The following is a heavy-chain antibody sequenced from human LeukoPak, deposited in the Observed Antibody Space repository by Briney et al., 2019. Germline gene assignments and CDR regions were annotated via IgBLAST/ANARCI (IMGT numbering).Heavy chain of an antibody. J-gene: IGHJ4*02. Sequence: GGSLRLSCAASGFTFSSNAMSWVRQAPGEGLEWVSGISSSGGSTYYADSVKGRFTISRDNSKNTLFLQMNSLRAEDTAVYYCVRNMLRGFDYWGQGTLVTVSS. D-gene: IGHD3-10*01. V-gene: IGHV3-23*01. CDR2: ISSSGGST. CDR1: GFTFSSNA. CDR3: VRNMLRGFDY.